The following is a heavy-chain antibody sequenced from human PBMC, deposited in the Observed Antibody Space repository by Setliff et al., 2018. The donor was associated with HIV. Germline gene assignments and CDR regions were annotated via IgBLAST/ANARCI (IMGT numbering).Heavy chain of an antibody. D-gene: IGHD3-22*01. CDR2: ISGDGGDT. CDR1: GFTFTTYP. CDR3: ARQAHPRGYYGSAGLFDY. Sequence: PGGSLRLSCVASGFTFTTYPMSWVRQAPGKGLEWVSAISGDGGDTAYADSLKGRFTISRDTYKNTLHLHMNSLSAEDTAVYYCARQAHPRGYYGSAGLFDYWGQGTPVTVSS. J-gene: IGHJ4*02. V-gene: IGHV3-23*01.